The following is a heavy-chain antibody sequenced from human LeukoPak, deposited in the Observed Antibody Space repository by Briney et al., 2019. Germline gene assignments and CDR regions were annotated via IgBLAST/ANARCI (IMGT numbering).Heavy chain of an antibody. V-gene: IGHV5-51*01. CDR1: GYSFTRYW. Sequence: GESLKISCKGSGYSFTRYWIGWVRQMPGKGLEWMGIIYPGDSETRYSPSFQGQVTISADKSFSTAYLQWRSLKASDTAMYYCARWQLANGAFDIWGQGTMVIDSS. D-gene: IGHD6-6*01. CDR3: ARWQLANGAFDI. CDR2: IYPGDSET. J-gene: IGHJ3*02.